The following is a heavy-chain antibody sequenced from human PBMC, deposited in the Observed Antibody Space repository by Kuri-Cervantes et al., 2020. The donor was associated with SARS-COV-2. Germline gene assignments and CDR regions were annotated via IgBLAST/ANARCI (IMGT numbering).Heavy chain of an antibody. D-gene: IGHD4-17*01. Sequence: GESLKISCAASGFTVSSNYMSWVRQAPGKGLEWVSVIYSGGSTYYADSVKGRFTISRDNSKNTLYLQMNSLRVEDTAVYYCARGPSYGDFRRSDSWGQGTLVTVSS. CDR2: IYSGGST. CDR3: ARGPSYGDFRRSDS. CDR1: GFTVSSNY. J-gene: IGHJ4*02. V-gene: IGHV3-53*01.